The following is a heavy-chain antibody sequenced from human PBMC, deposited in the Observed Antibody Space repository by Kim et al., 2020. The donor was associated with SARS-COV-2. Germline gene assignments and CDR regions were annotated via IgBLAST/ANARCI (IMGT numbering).Heavy chain of an antibody. V-gene: IGHV5-51*01. D-gene: IGHD2-2*01. CDR3: GRLVPAATETFHYYGMDV. Sequence: GESLKISCKASGYSFTTYCIGWVRQMPGKGLEWMGIIYPGDSDTRYSPSFQGHVTISADKSISAAYLQWSSLKASDTATYYCGRLVPAATETFHYYGMDVWGQGTTVTVSS. J-gene: IGHJ6*02. CDR2: IYPGDSDT. CDR1: GYSFTTYC.